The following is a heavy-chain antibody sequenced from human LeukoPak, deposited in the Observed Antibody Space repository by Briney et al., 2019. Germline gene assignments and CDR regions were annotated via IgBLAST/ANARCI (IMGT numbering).Heavy chain of an antibody. CDR1: GFTFSSYA. J-gene: IGHJ6*02. V-gene: IGHV3-30-3*01. Sequence: GRSLRLSCAASGFTFSSYAMHWVRQAPGKGLEWVAVISYDGSNKYYADSVKGRFTISRDNSKNTLYLQMNSLRAEDTAVYHCARDLGGSYYASSWAYYYYGMDVWGQGTTVTVSS. CDR3: ARDLGGSYYASSWAYYYYGMDV. CDR2: ISYDGSNK. D-gene: IGHD1-26*01.